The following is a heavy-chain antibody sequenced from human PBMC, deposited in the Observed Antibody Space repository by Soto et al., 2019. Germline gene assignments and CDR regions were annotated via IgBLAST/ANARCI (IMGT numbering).Heavy chain of an antibody. CDR3: ARQSGYDYGYYFDY. CDR1: GSTFSSYT. V-gene: IGHV1-69*02. CDR2: IIPILGIA. Sequence: SVKVSCKASGSTFSSYTISWVRQAPGQGLEWMGRIIPILGIANYAQKFQGRVTITADKSTSTAYMELSSLRSEDTAVYYYARQSGYDYGYYFDYWGQGTLVTVSS. D-gene: IGHD5-12*01. J-gene: IGHJ4*02.